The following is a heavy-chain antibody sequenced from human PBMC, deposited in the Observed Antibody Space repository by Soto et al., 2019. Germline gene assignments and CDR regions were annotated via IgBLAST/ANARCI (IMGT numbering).Heavy chain of an antibody. Sequence: SETLSLTCAVSGGSVSSGGYYWSWIRQHPGKGLEWIGYIYYSGSTYYNPSLESRLTMSLDTSKNQFSLKLTSVTAADTAVYYCARGDLDYDILTGYYKGGAFDIWGQGTMVTVSS. CDR2: IYYSGST. D-gene: IGHD3-9*01. CDR3: ARGDLDYDILTGYYKGGAFDI. V-gene: IGHV4-31*11. CDR1: GGSVSSGGYY. J-gene: IGHJ3*02.